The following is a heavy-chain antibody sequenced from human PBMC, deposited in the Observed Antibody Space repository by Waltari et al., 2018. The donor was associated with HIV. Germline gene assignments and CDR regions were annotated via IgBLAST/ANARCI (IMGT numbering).Heavy chain of an antibody. J-gene: IGHJ2*01. CDR1: ASAFQDLY. V-gene: IGHV1-2*02. CDR2: INPRTGGT. CDR3: ARGGWIQLWLFV. Sequence: QVHLEPSAAEVTKPGSSATVSCKASASAFQDLYIHWGRQTPGQGPEGMGYINPRTGGTNYALKFQDRVTLTTETSISTAYLQLRRLQIDDTATYFCARGGWIQLWLFVWGRGTRVTVSS. D-gene: IGHD5-18*01.